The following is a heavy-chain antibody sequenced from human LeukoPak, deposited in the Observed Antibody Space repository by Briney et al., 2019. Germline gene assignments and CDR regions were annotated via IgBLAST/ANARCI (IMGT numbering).Heavy chain of an antibody. Sequence: GPVKVSCKASGYTFTSYYMHWVRQAPGQGLEWMGIINPSGGSTSYAQKFQGRVTMTTDTSTSTAYMELRSLRSDDTAVYYCARVDVVLMVYWGQGTLVTVSS. J-gene: IGHJ4*02. V-gene: IGHV1-46*01. CDR1: GYTFTSYY. CDR2: INPSGGST. D-gene: IGHD2-8*01. CDR3: ARVDVVLMVY.